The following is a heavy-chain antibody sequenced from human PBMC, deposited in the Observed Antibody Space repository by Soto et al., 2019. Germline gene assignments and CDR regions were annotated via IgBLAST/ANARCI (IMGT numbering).Heavy chain of an antibody. V-gene: IGHV3-48*03. CDR3: ARSPFLECN. J-gene: IGHJ4*02. D-gene: IGHD3-3*02. CDR2: IGFSGSTK. CDR1: GFTFSSYE. Sequence: GSLRLSCATSGFTFSSYEMNWVRQAPGKGLEWVSYIGFSGSTKYYADSVKGQFTISRDNAKNSLFLQMNSLRVEDTAVYYCARSPFLECNWAQGTLVTVSS.